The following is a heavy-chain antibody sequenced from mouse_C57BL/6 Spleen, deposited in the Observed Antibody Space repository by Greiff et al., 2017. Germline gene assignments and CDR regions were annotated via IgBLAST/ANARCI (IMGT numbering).Heavy chain of an antibody. D-gene: IGHD1-1*01. Sequence: QVQLQQSGAELMKPGASVKLSCKATGYTFTGYWIEWVKQRPGHGLEWIGEILPRSGSTNYNEKFKGKATFTADTSSNTAYMQLSSLTTEDSAIYSGARCPNTSFDARFDCWGRGTLATVSA. CDR2: ILPRSGST. J-gene: IGHJ3*01. CDR3: ARCPNTSFDARFDC. CDR1: GYTFTGYW. V-gene: IGHV1-9*01.